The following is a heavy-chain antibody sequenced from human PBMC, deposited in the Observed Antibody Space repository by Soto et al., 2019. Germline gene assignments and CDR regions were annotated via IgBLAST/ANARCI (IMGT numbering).Heavy chain of an antibody. Sequence: SETLSLTCTVSGGSISSYYWSWIRQPPGKGLEWIGYIYYSGSTNYNPSLKSRVTISVDTSKNQFSLKLSSVTAADTAVYYCGSMFGLSAFDIWGQGTMVTVSS. V-gene: IGHV4-59*01. CDR2: IYYSGST. CDR1: GGSISSYY. D-gene: IGHD3-10*02. CDR3: GSMFGLSAFDI. J-gene: IGHJ3*02.